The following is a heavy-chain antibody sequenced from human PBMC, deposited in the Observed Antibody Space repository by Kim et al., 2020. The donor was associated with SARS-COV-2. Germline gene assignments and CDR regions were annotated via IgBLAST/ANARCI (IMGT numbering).Heavy chain of an antibody. D-gene: IGHD2-15*01. V-gene: IGHV4-34*01. J-gene: IGHJ5*02. CDR3: ARAPDIVVVVAGGWFDP. Sequence: LKSAVTIAVDTSKKQFSLKLSSVTAADTAVYYCARAPDIVVVVAGGWFDPWGQGTLVTVSS.